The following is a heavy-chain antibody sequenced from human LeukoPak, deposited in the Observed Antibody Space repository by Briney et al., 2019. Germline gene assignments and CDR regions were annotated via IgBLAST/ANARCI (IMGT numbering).Heavy chain of an antibody. D-gene: IGHD4-17*01. V-gene: IGHV1-2*02. CDR2: INPKTGTA. CDR1: GYTFTGHS. Sequence: ASVKVSCKASGYTFTGHSIYWVRQTPGQKLEWMGWINPKTGTANSAQKFQGRVTMTRDTSTSTAYMELRSLRSDDTALYYCARAGAEVTTHFDYWGQGTLVTVSS. J-gene: IGHJ4*02. CDR3: ARAGAEVTTHFDY.